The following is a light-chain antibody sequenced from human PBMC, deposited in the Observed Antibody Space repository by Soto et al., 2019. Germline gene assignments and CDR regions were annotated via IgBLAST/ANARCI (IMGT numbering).Light chain of an antibody. V-gene: IGKV1-39*01. CDR3: QPSYSTS. J-gene: IGKJ3*01. CDR1: QSISSY. Sequence: DIQMTQSPSSLSASVGDRVTITCRASQSISSYLNWYQQKPGKAPKLLIYAASSLQSGVPSRFSGSGSGTDFTPTISHLQPEDFATYYWQPSYSTSFGPGTKVDIK. CDR2: AAS.